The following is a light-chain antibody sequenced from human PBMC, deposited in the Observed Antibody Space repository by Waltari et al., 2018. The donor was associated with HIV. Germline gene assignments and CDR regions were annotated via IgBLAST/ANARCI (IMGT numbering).Light chain of an antibody. V-gene: IGKV4-1*01. CDR2: WAS. J-gene: IGKJ4*01. CDR1: RSILYSSDNRNY. Sequence: DIMMNQSIASLPVLLGDMATLHCTYSRSILYSSDNRNYLAWYQQKPRQPPKLLISWASTRESGVPDRFSGGGSGTDFTLTITRLQAEDVAVYHCQQYFRIPPTFGGGTKVEIK. CDR3: QQYFRIPPT.